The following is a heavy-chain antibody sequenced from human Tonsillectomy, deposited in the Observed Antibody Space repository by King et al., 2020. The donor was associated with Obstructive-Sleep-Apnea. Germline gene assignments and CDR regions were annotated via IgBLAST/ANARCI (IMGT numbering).Heavy chain of an antibody. D-gene: IGHD3-22*01. V-gene: IGHV1-18*01. CDR2: ISAFNGNT. J-gene: IGHJ4*02. CDR1: GYTFTSYG. CDR3: ARDIPYYDSSGYYSYYFDY. Sequence: VQLVESGAEVKKPGASVKVSCKASGYTFTSYGFSWVRQAPGQGLEWMGWISAFNGNTNYAQKLQGRVTMTTDKSTSTAYMELRSLRSDDTAVYYCARDIPYYDSSGYYSYYFDYWGQGTLVTVSS.